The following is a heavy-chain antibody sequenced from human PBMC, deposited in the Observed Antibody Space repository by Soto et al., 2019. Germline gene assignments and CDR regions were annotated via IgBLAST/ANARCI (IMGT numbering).Heavy chain of an antibody. V-gene: IGHV3-30*18. J-gene: IGHJ4*02. CDR1: GFTFSSHG. D-gene: IGHD3-3*01. CDR2: ISYDGSNK. Sequence: QVQLVESGGGVVQPGRSLRLSCAASGFTFSSHGMHWVRQAPGKGLEWVAVISYDGSNKYYADSVKGRFTISRDNSKNTLYLQMNSLRAEDTAVYYCAKDLTEDFWSGYTWGQGTLVTVSS. CDR3: AKDLTEDFWSGYT.